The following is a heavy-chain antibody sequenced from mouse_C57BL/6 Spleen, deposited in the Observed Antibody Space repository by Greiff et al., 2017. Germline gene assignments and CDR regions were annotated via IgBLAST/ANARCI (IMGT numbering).Heavy chain of an antibody. J-gene: IGHJ3*01. D-gene: IGHD2-4*01. CDR1: GFSLTSYG. V-gene: IGHV2-5*01. Sequence: VHLVESGPGLVLPSPSLSITCTVSGFSLTSYGVHWVRQSPGKGLEWLGVIWRGGSTDYNAAVMSRLSITKVNSKTQFFFKMNSLQADDTAIYYWAKGGFGDYDGFAYWGQGTLVTVSA. CDR2: IWRGGST. CDR3: AKGGFGDYDGFAY.